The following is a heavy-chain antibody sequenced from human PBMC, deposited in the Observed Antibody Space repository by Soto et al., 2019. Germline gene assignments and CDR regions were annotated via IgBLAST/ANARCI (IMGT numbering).Heavy chain of an antibody. Sequence: QLQLQESGPGLVKPSETLSLTCTVSGGSISSSSYYWGWIRQPPGKGLEWIGSIYYSGSTYYNPSLKSRVTISVDTSKNQFSLKLSSVTAADTAVYYCARNSYGDHDYYGMDVWGQGTTVTVSS. J-gene: IGHJ6*02. D-gene: IGHD4-17*01. CDR1: GGSISSSSYY. V-gene: IGHV4-39*01. CDR3: ARNSYGDHDYYGMDV. CDR2: IYYSGST.